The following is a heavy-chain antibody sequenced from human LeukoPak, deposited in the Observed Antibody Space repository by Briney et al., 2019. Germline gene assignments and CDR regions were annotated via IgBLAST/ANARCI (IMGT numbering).Heavy chain of an antibody. CDR2: ICNSGGT. V-gene: IGHV4-4*09. D-gene: IGHD6-19*01. CDR3: AKTGRPNNSGWYRWFDP. Sequence: SGTLSLTCTVSGDSISTYYWSWIRQPPGKGLEWIGCICNSGGTNYNPSLKSRVTISVDTSKNQFSLHLSSVTAADTAVYYCAKTGRPNNSGWYRWFDPWGQGTLVTVSS. CDR1: GDSISTYY. J-gene: IGHJ5*02.